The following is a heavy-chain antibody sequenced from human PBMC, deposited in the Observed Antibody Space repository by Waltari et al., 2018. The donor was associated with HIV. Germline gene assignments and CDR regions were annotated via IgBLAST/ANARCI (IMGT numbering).Heavy chain of an antibody. J-gene: IGHJ5*02. CDR2: IFHPGST. Sequence: QVQLQESGPGQLEPWGTLSLTCAVSGGSISTYNWWTWFRQPTGKGLEWIGEIFHPGSTNYKKTLKSRGTISVDKAKNQFSRELRSVTAADTAVYYCVRVVSEGNGSSWLYPWGQGTLVTVSS. CDR3: VRVVSEGNGSSWLYP. V-gene: IGHV4-4*02. CDR1: GGSISTYNW. D-gene: IGHD2-21*01.